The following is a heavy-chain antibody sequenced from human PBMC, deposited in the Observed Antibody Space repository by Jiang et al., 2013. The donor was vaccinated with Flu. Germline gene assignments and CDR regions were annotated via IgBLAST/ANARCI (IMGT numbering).Heavy chain of an antibody. J-gene: IGHJ3*01. CDR2: IYRTGSA. CDR3: ARVDWWELGPRTFDL. D-gene: IGHD3-10*01. Sequence: SGPGLVKPSETLSLTCDVSYFSISSGYYWGWVRQPPGKGPEYIGSIYRTGSAYYNPSLESRVTISVDTSKNQFSLRLSSVTAADTAVYYCARVDWWELGPRTFDLWGQGTMVTVSS. V-gene: IGHV4-38-2*01. CDR1: YFSISSGYY.